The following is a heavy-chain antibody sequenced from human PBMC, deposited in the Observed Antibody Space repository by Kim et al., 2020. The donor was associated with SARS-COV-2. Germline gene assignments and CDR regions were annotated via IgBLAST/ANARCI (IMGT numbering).Heavy chain of an antibody. Sequence: ASVKVSCKASGYTFTSYGISGVRQAPGQGLEWLGWVGAYNGDTNYAQNLQGRVTLNTDTSTSTAFLALRSLRSDDTAVYFCARDRGYGDDTFDYWGQGTLVTVSS. CDR2: VGAYNGDT. D-gene: IGHD4-17*01. V-gene: IGHV1-18*01. J-gene: IGHJ4*02. CDR1: GYTFTSYG. CDR3: ARDRGYGDDTFDY.